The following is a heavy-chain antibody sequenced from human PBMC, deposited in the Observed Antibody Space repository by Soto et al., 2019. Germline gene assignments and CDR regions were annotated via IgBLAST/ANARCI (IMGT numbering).Heavy chain of an antibody. CDR3: AKDMAPRYCSGGSCYSEWYFDL. D-gene: IGHD2-15*01. J-gene: IGHJ2*01. V-gene: IGHV3-23*01. CDR2: ISGSGGST. CDR1: GFTFSSYA. Sequence: GGSLRLSCAASGFTFSSYAMSWVRQAPGKGLEWVSAISGSGGSTYYADSVKGRFTISRDNSKNTLYLQMNSLRAEDTAVYYCAKDMAPRYCSGGSCYSEWYFDLWGRGTLVTVSS.